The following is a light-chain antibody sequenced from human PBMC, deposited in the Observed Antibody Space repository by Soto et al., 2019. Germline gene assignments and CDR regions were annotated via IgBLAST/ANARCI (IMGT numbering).Light chain of an antibody. J-gene: IGKJ1*01. Sequence: AVLLTXSPSSFSASTGDRATITCRASQDIHNYLAWYQQVPGKAPKLLLYAASILQTGVPSRFSGSGSGTDFTLTIDGLQSEDFATYFCQHYYNYPWTFGQGTTVE. CDR3: QHYYNYPWT. CDR2: AAS. CDR1: QDIHNY. V-gene: IGKV1-8*01.